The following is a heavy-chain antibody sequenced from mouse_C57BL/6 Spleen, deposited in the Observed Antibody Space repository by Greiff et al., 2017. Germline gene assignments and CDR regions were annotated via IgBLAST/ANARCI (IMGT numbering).Heavy chain of an antibody. D-gene: IGHD1-1*01. Sequence: EVKLVESGGGLVKPGGSLKLSCAASGFTFSDYGMHWVRQAPEKGLEWVAYISSGSSTIYYADTVKGRFTISRDNAKNTLFMQMTSLRSEDTAMYYCERLAVVAGYYFDYWGQGTTVTVSS. V-gene: IGHV5-17*01. CDR2: ISSGSSTI. CDR3: ERLAVVAGYYFDY. J-gene: IGHJ2*01. CDR1: GFTFSDYG.